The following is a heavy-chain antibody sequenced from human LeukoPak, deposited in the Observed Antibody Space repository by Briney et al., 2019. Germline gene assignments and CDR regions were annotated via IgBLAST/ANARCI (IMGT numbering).Heavy chain of an antibody. CDR2: IKSKTDGGTR. CDR3: TTFDYAAFLI. J-gene: IGHJ3*02. CDR1: GFTSSNAW. D-gene: IGHD4/OR15-4a*01. V-gene: IGHV3-15*01. Sequence: GGCLRLSCAVSGFTSSNAWMRWVGQAPGKGMEWVGGIKSKTDGGTREYAARVKGRFTISTDDSKNTLYLQMNSLKTEDTAVYYCTTFDYAAFLIWGQGTMVTVSS.